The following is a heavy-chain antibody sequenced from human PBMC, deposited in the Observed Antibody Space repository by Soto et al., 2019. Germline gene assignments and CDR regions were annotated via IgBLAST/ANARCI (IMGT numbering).Heavy chain of an antibody. CDR2: ISYDGSNK. Sequence: GGSLRLSCAASGFTFRSYAMHWVRQAPGKGLEWVAVISYDGSNKYYADSVKGRFIISRDNSKNTVYLQMNSLRADDTAVYYCARGSLYWGQGTLVTVSS. CDR3: ARGSLY. V-gene: IGHV3-30*14. J-gene: IGHJ4*01. CDR1: GFTFRSYA.